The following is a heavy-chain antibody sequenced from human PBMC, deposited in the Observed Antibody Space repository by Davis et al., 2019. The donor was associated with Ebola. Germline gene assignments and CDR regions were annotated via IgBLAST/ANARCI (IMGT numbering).Heavy chain of an antibody. Sequence: SVTVSCKASGGTFSSYAISWVRQAPGQGLEWMGGIIPIFGTANYAQKFQGRVTITADESTSTAYMELSSLRSEDTAVYYCARGSRIAARQLDYWGQGTLVTVSS. CDR2: IIPIFGTA. CDR3: ARGSRIAARQLDY. V-gene: IGHV1-69*13. J-gene: IGHJ4*02. D-gene: IGHD6-6*01. CDR1: GGTFSSYA.